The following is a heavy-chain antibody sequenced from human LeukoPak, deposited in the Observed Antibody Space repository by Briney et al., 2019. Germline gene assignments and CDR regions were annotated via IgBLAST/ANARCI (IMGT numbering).Heavy chain of an antibody. V-gene: IGHV4-39*01. D-gene: IGHD3-3*01. J-gene: IGHJ6*02. CDR2: IFHIGTT. CDR3: ARGVSSLEWLLPDYYYYGMDV. Sequence: PSETLSLTCTVSGGSVSTSSYYWGWIRQPPGKGLEWIGSIFHIGTTFYNPSLKSRVTISVDTSKNQFSLKLNSVTAADTAVYYCARGVSSLEWLLPDYYYYGMDVWGQGTTVTVSS. CDR1: GGSVSTSSYY.